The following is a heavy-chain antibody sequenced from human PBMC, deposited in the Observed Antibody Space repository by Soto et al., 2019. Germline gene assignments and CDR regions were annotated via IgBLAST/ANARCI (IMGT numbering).Heavy chain of an antibody. CDR1: GFTFSSYS. CDR3: AREEDCSSTSCYRPYYYGMDV. D-gene: IGHD2-2*01. V-gene: IGHV3-21*01. J-gene: IGHJ6*02. Sequence: EVQLVESGGGLVKPGGSLRLSCAASGFTFSSYSMNWVRQAPGKGLEWVSSISSSSSYIYYADSVKGRFTISRDNAKNSLYLQMNSLRAEDTAVYYCAREEDCSSTSCYRPYYYGMDVWGQGTTVTVSS. CDR2: ISSSSSYI.